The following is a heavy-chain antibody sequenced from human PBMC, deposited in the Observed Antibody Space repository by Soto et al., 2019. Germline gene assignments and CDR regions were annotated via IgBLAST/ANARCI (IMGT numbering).Heavy chain of an antibody. D-gene: IGHD3-10*01. Sequence: GGSLRLSCAASGFTFSSYAMSWVRQAPGKGLEWVSAISGSGGSTYYADSVKGRFTISRDNSKNTLYLQMNSLRAEDTAVYYCAKGGSGSGSYYFYYYYGMDVWGQGTTVTVSS. J-gene: IGHJ6*02. V-gene: IGHV3-23*01. CDR1: GFTFSSYA. CDR2: ISGSGGST. CDR3: AKGGSGSGSYYFYYYYGMDV.